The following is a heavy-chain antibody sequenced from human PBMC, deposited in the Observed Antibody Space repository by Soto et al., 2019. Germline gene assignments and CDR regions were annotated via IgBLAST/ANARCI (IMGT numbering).Heavy chain of an antibody. CDR2: ITEDGSGT. CDR3: VRGTNGWRGMDY. J-gene: IGHJ4*02. Sequence: PGGSLRLSCATSGFTFSSYPIHWVRQAPGKGPVWVSRITEDGSGTTYADPVKGRFTVTRDNAKNTMYLQMSGLGAEDTAVYHCVRGTNGWRGMDYWGQGTLVTVSS. V-gene: IGHV3-74*01. CDR1: GFTFSSYP. D-gene: IGHD2-8*01.